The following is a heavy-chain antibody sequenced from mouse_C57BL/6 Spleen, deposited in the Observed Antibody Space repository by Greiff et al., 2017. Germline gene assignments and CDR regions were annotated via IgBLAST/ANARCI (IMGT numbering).Heavy chain of an antibody. CDR2: IDPEDGVT. D-gene: IGHD2-4*01. CDR3: AREGIYYDYLLD. Sequence: EVQLQQSGAELVKPGASVKLSCTASGFNIKDYYMHWVKQRTEQGLAWIGRIDPEDGVTKYAPKFQGKATLTADTSSNTAYLQLSSLTSEDTAVYYCAREGIYYDYLLDWGKGTTLTVSA. V-gene: IGHV14-2*01. J-gene: IGHJ2*01. CDR1: GFNIKDYY.